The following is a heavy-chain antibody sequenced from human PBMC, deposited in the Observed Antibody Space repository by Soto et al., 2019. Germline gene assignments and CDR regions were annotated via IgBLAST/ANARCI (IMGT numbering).Heavy chain of an antibody. V-gene: IGHV4-59*12. CDR2: IYYSGST. Sequence: PSETLSLTCTVSGGSISSYYWSWIRQPPGKGLEWIGYIYYSGSTYYNPSLKSRVTISVDTSKNQFSLKLSSVTAADTAVYYCSRGGDAYKAGNYWGQGTLVTVSS. CDR3: SRGGDAYKAGNY. CDR1: GGSISSYY. J-gene: IGHJ4*02. D-gene: IGHD1-1*01.